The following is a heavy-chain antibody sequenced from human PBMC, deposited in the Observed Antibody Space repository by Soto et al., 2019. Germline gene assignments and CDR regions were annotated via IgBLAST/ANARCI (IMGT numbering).Heavy chain of an antibody. J-gene: IGHJ4*02. CDR3: ARVRRTGTTLAIDY. D-gene: IGHD1-7*01. CDR2: XXXXXXX. V-gene: IGHV4-31*03. CDR1: GGSISSGGYY. Sequence: SETLSLTCTVSGGSISSGGYYWSWIRQHPGKGLEXXXXXXXXXXXXXNPSLKSRVTISVDTSKNQFSLKLSSVTAADTAVYYCARVRRTGTTLAIDYWGQGTLVTVSS.